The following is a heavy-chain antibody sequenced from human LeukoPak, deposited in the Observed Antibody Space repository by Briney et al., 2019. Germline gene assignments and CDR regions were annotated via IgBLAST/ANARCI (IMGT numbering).Heavy chain of an antibody. V-gene: IGHV1-18*01. D-gene: IGHD2-15*01. Sequence: ASVKVSCKASGYTFTSYDINWVRQAPGQGLEWMGWISAYNGNTNYAQKLQGRVTMTTDTSTSTAYMELRSLRSDDTAVYYCARDDGAGSGKFPYYYYYGMDVWGQGTTVTVSS. J-gene: IGHJ6*02. CDR2: ISAYNGNT. CDR1: GYTFTSYD. CDR3: ARDDGAGSGKFPYYYYYGMDV.